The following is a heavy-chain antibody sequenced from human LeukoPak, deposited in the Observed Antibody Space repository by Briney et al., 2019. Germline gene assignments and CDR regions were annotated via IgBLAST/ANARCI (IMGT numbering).Heavy chain of an antibody. CDR2: TICRAYGGTT. CDR1: GFTFGDYA. D-gene: IGHD3-22*01. V-gene: IGHV3-49*04. CDR3: IYPRGSYDSSGYYYDFDY. Sequence: GGSLRLSCTASGFTFGDYAMSWVRQAPGKGREGGVFTICRAYGGTTDDTATVKGKFNISRTDSKSIAYMPMNSVKTDDTAVYYCIYPRGSYDSSGYYYDFDYWGQGTLVTVSS. J-gene: IGHJ4*02.